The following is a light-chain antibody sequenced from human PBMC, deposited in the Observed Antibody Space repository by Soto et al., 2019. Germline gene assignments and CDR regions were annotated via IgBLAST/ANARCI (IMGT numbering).Light chain of an antibody. J-gene: IGKJ1*01. V-gene: IGKV3-11*01. CDR1: QSVSSY. CDR3: QQRSNWPGT. CDR2: DAS. Sequence: EIVLTQSPATLSLSPGERATLSCRASQSVSSYLAWYQQKPGQAPRLLIYDASSRATGIPARFSGSGSGTAFTLTISSLEPEDFAVYYGQQRSNWPGTFGQGTKVDIK.